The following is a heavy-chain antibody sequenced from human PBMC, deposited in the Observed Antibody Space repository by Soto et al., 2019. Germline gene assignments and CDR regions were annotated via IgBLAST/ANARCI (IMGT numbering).Heavy chain of an antibody. V-gene: IGHV3-30*18. D-gene: IGHD2-2*01. J-gene: IGHJ4*02. Sequence: QVQLVESGGGVVQPGRSLRLSCAASGFTFDTYGMHWVRQAPGKGLGWVAVISYDGSNRYYADSVKGRFTISRDNSKNTLYLQMNSLRSEDTAVYYCAKDHIVAAAPDYWGQGTLVTVSS. CDR3: AKDHIVAAAPDY. CDR2: ISYDGSNR. CDR1: GFTFDTYG.